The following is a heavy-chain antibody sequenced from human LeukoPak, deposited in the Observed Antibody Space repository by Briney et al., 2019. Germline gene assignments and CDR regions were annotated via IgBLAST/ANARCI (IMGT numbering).Heavy chain of an antibody. D-gene: IGHD3-22*01. CDR1: EFSVGSNY. V-gene: IGHV3-66*01. Sequence: GGSLRLSCAASEFSVGSNYMTWVRQAPGKGLEWVSLIYSGGSTYYADSVKGRFTISRDNSKNTLYLQMNSLRAEDTAVYYCARLEDEGYYYDSSGYHWYFDLWGRGTLVTVSS. CDR3: ARLEDEGYYYDSSGYHWYFDL. J-gene: IGHJ2*01. CDR2: IYSGGST.